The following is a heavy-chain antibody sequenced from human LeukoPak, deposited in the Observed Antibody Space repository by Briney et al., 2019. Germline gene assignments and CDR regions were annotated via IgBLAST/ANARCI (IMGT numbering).Heavy chain of an antibody. Sequence: GGSLRLSCAASGFTFSSYGMHWVRQAPGKGLEWVAVIWYDGSNKYYADSAKGRFTISRDNSKNTLYLEMNSLRVEETAVYYCARGGSDYWGQGTLVTVSS. CDR1: GFTFSSYG. D-gene: IGHD2-15*01. V-gene: IGHV3-33*01. J-gene: IGHJ4*02. CDR2: IWYDGSNK. CDR3: ARGGSDY.